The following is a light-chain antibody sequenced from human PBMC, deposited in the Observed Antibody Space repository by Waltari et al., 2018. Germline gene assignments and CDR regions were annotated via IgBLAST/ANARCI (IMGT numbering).Light chain of an antibody. CDR1: HSINSW. J-gene: IGKJ1*01. V-gene: IGKV1-5*03. Sequence: DIQMTQSPSTLSASVGDRVTITCRASHSINSWLAWYQKKPGKGPKLLIYKASSLKRGVPSRVSGSGSGTEFTLTISSLQPDDFATYYCQQYNSYSPTWTFGQGTKVEIK. CDR3: QQYNSYSPTWT. CDR2: KAS.